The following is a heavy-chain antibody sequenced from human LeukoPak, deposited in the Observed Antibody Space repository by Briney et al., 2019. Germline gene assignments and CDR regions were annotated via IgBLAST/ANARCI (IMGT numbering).Heavy chain of an antibody. CDR1: GYSISSGYY. Sequence: SETLSLTCTVSGYSISSGYYWGWIRQPPGKGLEWIGEINHSGSTNYNPSLKSRVTISVDTSKNQFSLKLSSVTAADTAVYYCARESGSYYITLDYWGQGTLVTVSS. J-gene: IGHJ4*02. V-gene: IGHV4-38-2*02. CDR3: ARESGSYYITLDY. D-gene: IGHD1-26*01. CDR2: INHSGST.